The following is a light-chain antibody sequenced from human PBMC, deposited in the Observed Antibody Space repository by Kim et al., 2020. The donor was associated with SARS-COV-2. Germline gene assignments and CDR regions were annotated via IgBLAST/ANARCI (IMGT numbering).Light chain of an antibody. CDR2: SNS. J-gene: IGLJ3*02. V-gene: IGLV1-40*01. CDR1: RSNIVAGFD. CDR3: QSYDSRLSGSV. Sequence: QMVISSCTASRSNIVAGFDVHWYRQLPGPAPKLLNYSNSNRPSGVPDRFSGSKSGTSASLAITWLQAEDEADYYCQSYDSRLSGSVFGGGTQLTVL.